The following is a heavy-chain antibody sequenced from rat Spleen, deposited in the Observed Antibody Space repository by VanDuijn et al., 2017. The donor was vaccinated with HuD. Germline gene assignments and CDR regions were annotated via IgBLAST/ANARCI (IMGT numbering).Heavy chain of an antibody. V-gene: IGHV2-32*01. CDR2: IWGDGST. CDR3: AREPGYNYDYFDY. J-gene: IGHJ2*01. Sequence: QVQLKESGPGLVKPSETLSLTCTVSGFSLTSYHVSWVRQPPGKGLEWMGVIWGDGSTAYNSALKSRLSISRDTSKSQVFLKMNSLQTEDTATYYCAREPGYNYDYFDYWGQGVMVTVSS. D-gene: IGHD1-4*01. CDR1: GFSLTSYH.